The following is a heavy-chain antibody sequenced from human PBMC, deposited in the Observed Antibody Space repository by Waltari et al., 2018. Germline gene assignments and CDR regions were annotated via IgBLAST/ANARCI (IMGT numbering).Heavy chain of an antibody. CDR3: AKPTYGPGSYLIDH. V-gene: IGHV3-33*06. CDR2: RWNDGSTE. Sequence: QVQLVESGGGVVQPGRSLRLSCAGSGFTFSNSAMTWVRQAPGKGLGWVAIRWNDGSTEKYADSVKGRFTISRDNSKNTLYLQMNSLRAEDTATYYCAKPTYGPGSYLIDHWGQGTLVTVSS. CDR1: GFTFSNSA. J-gene: IGHJ4*02. D-gene: IGHD3-10*01.